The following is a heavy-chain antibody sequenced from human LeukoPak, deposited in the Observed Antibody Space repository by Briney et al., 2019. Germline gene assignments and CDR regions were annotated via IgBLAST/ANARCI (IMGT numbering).Heavy chain of an antibody. J-gene: IGHJ4*02. CDR1: GGSFSGYY. V-gene: IGHV4-34*01. CDR2: INNSEST. CDR3: ARETAAAGSFIAINDY. Sequence: SETLSLTCAVYGGSFSGYYWSWIRQPPGKGLEWIGEINNSESTNYNPSLKSRVTISVDTSKNQLSLKLSSVTAADTAIYYCARETAAAGSFIAINDYWGQGTLVTVSS. D-gene: IGHD6-13*01.